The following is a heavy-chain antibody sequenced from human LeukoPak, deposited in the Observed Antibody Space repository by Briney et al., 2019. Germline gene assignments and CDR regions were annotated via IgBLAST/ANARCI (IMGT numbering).Heavy chain of an antibody. CDR1: GFTFSDYY. Sequence: PGGSLRLSCAASGFTFSDYYMSWIRQAPGKGLEWVSYISSSSSYTNYADSVKGRFTISRDNAKNSLYLQMNSLRAEDTAVYYCARDGYCSSTSCYYFDYWGQGTLVTVSS. V-gene: IGHV3-11*05. D-gene: IGHD2-2*01. J-gene: IGHJ4*02. CDR3: ARDGYCSSTSCYYFDY. CDR2: ISSSSSYT.